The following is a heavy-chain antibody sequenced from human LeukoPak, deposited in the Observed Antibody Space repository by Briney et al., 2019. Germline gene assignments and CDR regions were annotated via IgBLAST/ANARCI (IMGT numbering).Heavy chain of an antibody. J-gene: IGHJ4*02. V-gene: IGHV4-34*01. CDR3: ARAPMGREFV. Sequence: SETLSLTCAVYGGSFSGYYWSWIRQPPGKGLEWIGEINHSGSTNYNPSLKSRVTISVDTSKNQFSLKLSFVTAADTAVYYCARAPMGREFVWGQGTLVTVSS. CDR2: INHSGST. D-gene: IGHD3-10*01. CDR1: GGSFSGYY.